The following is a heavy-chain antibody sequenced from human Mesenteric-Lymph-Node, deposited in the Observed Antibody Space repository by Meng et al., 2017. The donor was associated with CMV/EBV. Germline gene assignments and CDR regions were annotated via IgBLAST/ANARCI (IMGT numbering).Heavy chain of an antibody. CDR3: ARGGKLQSDSSGHYAYWFDP. D-gene: IGHD3-22*01. CDR2: ISAGGGGST. CDR1: GFVFSNFA. Sequence: GGSLRLSCVASGFVFSNFAMSWVRQAPGKGLEWVSTISAGGGGSTYYADSLKGRFTISRDNSKNTVYLQMNSLRAEDTAVYYCARGGKLQSDSSGHYAYWFDPWGQGTLVTVSS. V-gene: IGHV3-23*01. J-gene: IGHJ5*02.